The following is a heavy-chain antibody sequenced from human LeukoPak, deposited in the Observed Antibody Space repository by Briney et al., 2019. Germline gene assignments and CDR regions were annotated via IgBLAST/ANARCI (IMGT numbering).Heavy chain of an antibody. D-gene: IGHD1-26*01. V-gene: IGHV3-23*01. Sequence: GGSLRLPCAASGFTFSSYAMSWVRQAPGKGLEWVSAISGSGGSTYYADSVKGRFTISRDNSKNTLYLQMNSLRAEDTAVYYCAKGDSGSYHQTYFDYWGQGTLVTVSS. CDR3: AKGDSGSYHQTYFDY. J-gene: IGHJ4*02. CDR1: GFTFSSYA. CDR2: ISGSGGST.